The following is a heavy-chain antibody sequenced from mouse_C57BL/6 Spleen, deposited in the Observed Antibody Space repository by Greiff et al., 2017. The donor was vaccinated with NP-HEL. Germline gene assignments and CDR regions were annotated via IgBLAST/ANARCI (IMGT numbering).Heavy chain of an antibody. CDR2: IYPGDGDT. CDR3: ARSNQAWFAY. Sequence: VHLVESGPELVKPGASVKISCKASGYAFSSSWMNWVKQRPGKGLEWIGRIYPGDGDTHYNGKFKGKATLTADKSSSTAYMQLSSLTSEDSAVYFCARSNQAWFAYWGQGTLVTVSA. V-gene: IGHV1-82*01. J-gene: IGHJ3*01. CDR1: GYAFSSSW. D-gene: IGHD2-5*01.